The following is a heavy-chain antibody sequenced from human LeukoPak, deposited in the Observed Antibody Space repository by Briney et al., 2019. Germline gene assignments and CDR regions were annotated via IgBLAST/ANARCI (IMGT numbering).Heavy chain of an antibody. CDR2: ISGSGGST. CDR1: GFTFSSYA. J-gene: IGHJ6*04. Sequence: GGSLRLSCAASGFTFSSYAMSWVRQAPGKGLEWVSAISGSGGSTYYADSVKGRFTISGDNSKNTLYLQMNSLRAEDTAVYYCAKGTKYYDILTGYQHYGMDVWGKGTTVTVSS. CDR3: AKGTKYYDILTGYQHYGMDV. D-gene: IGHD3-9*01. V-gene: IGHV3-23*01.